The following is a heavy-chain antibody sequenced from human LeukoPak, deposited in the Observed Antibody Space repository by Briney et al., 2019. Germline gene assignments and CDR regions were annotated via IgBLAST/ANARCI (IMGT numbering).Heavy chain of an antibody. J-gene: IGHJ2*01. Sequence: PSETLSLTCTVSGGSISSSSYYWGWIRQPPGKGLEWIGSIYYSGSTYYNPSLKSRVAISVDTSKNQFSLKLSSVTAADTAVYYCARAPRDSSGRDYWYFDLWGRGTLVTVSS. D-gene: IGHD6-19*01. V-gene: IGHV4-39*07. CDR2: IYYSGST. CDR1: GGSISSSSYY. CDR3: ARAPRDSSGRDYWYFDL.